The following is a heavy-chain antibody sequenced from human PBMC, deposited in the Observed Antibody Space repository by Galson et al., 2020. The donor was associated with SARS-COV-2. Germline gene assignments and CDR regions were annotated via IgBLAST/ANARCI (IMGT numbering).Heavy chain of an antibody. Sequence: GGSLRLSCVTSGFTFSSFWMTWIRQAPGKGLEWVASIQEDGGQKYYVDYLKGRFTVSRDNAKNSVFLLLNDLRVEDTALYYCARGLGWAGGRYFDYWGLGTLVTVS. V-gene: IGHV3-7*05. CDR1: GFTFSSFW. J-gene: IGHJ4*02. CDR2: IQEDGGQK. CDR3: ARGLGWAGGRYFDY. D-gene: IGHD2-21*01.